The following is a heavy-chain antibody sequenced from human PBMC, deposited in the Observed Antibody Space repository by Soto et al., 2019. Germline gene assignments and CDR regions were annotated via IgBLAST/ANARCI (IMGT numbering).Heavy chain of an antibody. J-gene: IGHJ6*02. CDR3: ARAWRYCSGGSCYSGYYGMDV. D-gene: IGHD2-15*01. CDR2: IYYSGST. CDR1: GGSISSGDYY. V-gene: IGHV4-30-4*01. Sequence: NPSETLSLTCTVSGGSISSGDYYWSWIRQPPGKGLEWIGYIYYSGSTYYNPSLKSRVTISVDTSKNQFSLKLSSVTAADTAVYYCARAWRYCSGGSCYSGYYGMDVWGQGTTVTVSS.